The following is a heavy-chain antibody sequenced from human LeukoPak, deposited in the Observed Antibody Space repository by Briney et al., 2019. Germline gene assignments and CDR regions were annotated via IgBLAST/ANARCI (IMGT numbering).Heavy chain of an antibody. D-gene: IGHD3-10*01. CDR2: ISNTATST. CDR1: GFTFSSYG. CDR3: AKDFGGSGSYYCPFDY. V-gene: IGHV3-23*01. J-gene: IGHJ4*02. Sequence: GGSLRLSCVASGFTFSSYGMSWARQPPGKGLEWVAAISNTATSTYYADSVKGRSTVSRDQSKNTLYLQMNSLRVEDTAIYYCAKDFGGSGSYYCPFDYWGQGALVTVSS.